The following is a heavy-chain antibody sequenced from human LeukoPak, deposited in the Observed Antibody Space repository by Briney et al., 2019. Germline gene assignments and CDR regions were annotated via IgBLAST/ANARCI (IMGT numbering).Heavy chain of an antibody. V-gene: IGHV3-74*01. Sequence: GGSLRLSCAASGFKFSNYWMHWVRQAPGKGLVWVSRIKNDGSNTSYADSVKGRFTISRDNAKNTLYLQMNSLRAEDTAVYYCARGVTSHSFPGNGWWGQGTLVTVSS. CDR2: IKNDGSNT. J-gene: IGHJ4*02. CDR3: ARGVTSHSFPGNGW. CDR1: GFKFSNYW. D-gene: IGHD6-19*01.